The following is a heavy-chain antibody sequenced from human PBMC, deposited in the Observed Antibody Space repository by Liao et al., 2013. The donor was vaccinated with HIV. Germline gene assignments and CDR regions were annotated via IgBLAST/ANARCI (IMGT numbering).Heavy chain of an antibody. V-gene: IGHV4-4*07. CDR2: IYTSGST. CDR3: ARDKGGYYSVVSAFDI. J-gene: IGHJ3*02. D-gene: IGHD3-22*01. CDR1: GGSISTYY. Sequence: QVQLQESGPGLVKPSETLSLTCTVSGGSISTYYWSWIRQPAGKGLEWIGRIYTSGSTYYNPSLKSRVTISVDTSKNQFSLKLSSVTAADTAVYYCARDKGGYYSVVSAFDIWAKGQWSPSLQ.